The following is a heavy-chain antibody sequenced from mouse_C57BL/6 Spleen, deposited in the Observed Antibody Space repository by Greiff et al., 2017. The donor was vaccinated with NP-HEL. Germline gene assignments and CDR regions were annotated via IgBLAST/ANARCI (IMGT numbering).Heavy chain of an antibody. Sequence: EVQLVESGGGLVQPKGSLKLSCAASGFSFNTYAMNWVRQAPGKGLEWVARIRSKSNNYATYYADSVKDRFTISRDDSESMRYLQMNNLKTEDTAMYYCVRTVVAGDYFDYWGQGTTLTVSS. D-gene: IGHD1-1*01. CDR1: GFSFNTYA. CDR2: IRSKSNNYAT. J-gene: IGHJ2*01. CDR3: VRTVVAGDYFDY. V-gene: IGHV10-1*01.